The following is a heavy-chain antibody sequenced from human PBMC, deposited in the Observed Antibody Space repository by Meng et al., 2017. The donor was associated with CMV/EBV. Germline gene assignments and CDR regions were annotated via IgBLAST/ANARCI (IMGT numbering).Heavy chain of an antibody. CDR3: ARDRRDYYYYGMDV. V-gene: IGHV1-18*01. J-gene: IGHJ6*02. Sequence: ASVKVSCKASGYTFTSYGISWVRPALAQGIEWMGWISAYNGNTNYAQKLQGRVTMTTDTSTSTAYMELRSLRSDDTAVYYCARDRRDYYYYGMDVWGQGTTVTVSS. CDR2: ISAYNGNT. CDR1: GYTFTSYG.